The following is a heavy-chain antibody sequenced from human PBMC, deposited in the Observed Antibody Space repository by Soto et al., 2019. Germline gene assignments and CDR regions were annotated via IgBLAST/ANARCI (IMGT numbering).Heavy chain of an antibody. CDR2: INPNDGST. D-gene: IGHD2-2*01. Sequence: GASVKVSCKAFGYTFTSYYMHWVRQAPGQGLEWMGIINPNDGSTSYAQKFQGRVTMTTDTSTSTAYMELRSLRSDDTAVYYCARDYCSSTSCYFDDPFYYYYMDVWGKGTTVTVSS. V-gene: IGHV1-46*01. CDR1: GYTFTSYY. J-gene: IGHJ6*03. CDR3: ARDYCSSTSCYFDDPFYYYYMDV.